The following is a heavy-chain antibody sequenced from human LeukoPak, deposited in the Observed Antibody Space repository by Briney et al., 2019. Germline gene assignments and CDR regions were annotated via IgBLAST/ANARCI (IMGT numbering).Heavy chain of an antibody. J-gene: IGHJ6*03. D-gene: IGHD3-3*01. Sequence: SETLSLTCTVSGGSISSYYWSWIRQPAGKGLEWIGRIYTSGSTNYNPSLKSRVTMSVDTSKNQFSLKLSSVTAADTAVYYCARDSVDFWSGLTTGYYYMDVWGKGTTVTVSS. CDR1: GGSISSYY. CDR3: ARDSVDFWSGLTTGYYYMDV. CDR2: IYTSGST. V-gene: IGHV4-4*07.